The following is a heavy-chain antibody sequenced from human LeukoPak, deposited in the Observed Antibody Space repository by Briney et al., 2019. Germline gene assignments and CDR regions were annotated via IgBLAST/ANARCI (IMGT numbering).Heavy chain of an antibody. CDR3: AKDQSAARPPYYYYMDV. CDR2: ISGSGGST. CDR1: GFTFSSYA. Sequence: PGGSLRLSCAASGFTFSSYAMSWVRQAPGKGLEWVSAISGSGGSTYYADSVKGRFTISRDNSKNTLYLQMNSLRAEDTAVYYCAKDQSAARPPYYYYMDVWGKGTTVTVSS. V-gene: IGHV3-23*01. J-gene: IGHJ6*03. D-gene: IGHD6-6*01.